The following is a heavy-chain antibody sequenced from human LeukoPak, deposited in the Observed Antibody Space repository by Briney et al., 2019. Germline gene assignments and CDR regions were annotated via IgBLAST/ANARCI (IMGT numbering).Heavy chain of an antibody. J-gene: IGHJ5*02. V-gene: IGHV4-31*01. CDR3: ARVHGYDFWSGYPNWFDP. CDR2: IYYSGST. Sequence: PSQTLSLTCTVSGGSISSGGYYWSWIRQHPGKGLEWIGYIYYSGSTYYNPSLKSLVTISVDTSKNQFSLKLSSVTAADTAVYYCARVHGYDFWSGYPNWFDPWGQGTLVTVSS. D-gene: IGHD3-3*01. CDR1: GGSISSGGYY.